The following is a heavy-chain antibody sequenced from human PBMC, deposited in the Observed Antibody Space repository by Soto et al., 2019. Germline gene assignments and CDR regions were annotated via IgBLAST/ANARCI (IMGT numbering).Heavy chain of an antibody. CDR2: IYPGDSET. CDR3: ARPGITMVRGVIKGLYSGMDV. D-gene: IGHD3-10*01. CDR1: GYSFTSYW. Sequence: PGESLKISCKGSGYSFTSYWIGWVRQMPGKGLEWMGIIYPGDSETRYSPSFHGQVTISVDKSISTVHLQWSSLKASDTAMYYCARPGITMVRGVIKGLYSGMDVWGQGTTVTVSS. J-gene: IGHJ6*02. V-gene: IGHV5-51*01.